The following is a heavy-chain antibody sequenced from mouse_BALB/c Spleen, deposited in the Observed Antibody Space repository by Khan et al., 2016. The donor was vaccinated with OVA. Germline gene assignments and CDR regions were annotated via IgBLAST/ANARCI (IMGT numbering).Heavy chain of an antibody. CDR1: GYTFINYW. V-gene: IGHV1-7*01. Sequence: QVQLQQSGAELAKPEASVKMSCKASGYTFINYWILWIKQRPGQGLEWIGYINPSTGYTEYNQNFKDKATLTADKSSSTAYMQLSSLTSEDSTVYYCARRGLRWDFDYWGQGTTLTVSS. J-gene: IGHJ2*01. CDR3: ARRGLRWDFDY. CDR2: INPSTGYT. D-gene: IGHD1-1*01.